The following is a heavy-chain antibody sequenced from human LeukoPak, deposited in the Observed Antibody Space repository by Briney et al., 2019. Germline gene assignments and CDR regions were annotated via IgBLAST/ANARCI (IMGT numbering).Heavy chain of an antibody. V-gene: IGHV4-59*01. D-gene: IGHD1-26*01. Sequence: SETLSLTCTVPGGSLSTYYWSWIRPPPGKGLEWVGYIYYTGSTSYNPTLKSRVTMALYASKNQFSLELNSVTPADTAVYYCARGGNYWPQWWFDPWGRGTLVSVSS. CDR2: IYYTGST. J-gene: IGHJ5*02. CDR3: ARGGNYWPQWWFDP. CDR1: GGSLSTYY.